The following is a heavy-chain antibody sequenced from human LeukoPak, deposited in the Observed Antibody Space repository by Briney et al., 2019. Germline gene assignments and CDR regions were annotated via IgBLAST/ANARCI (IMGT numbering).Heavy chain of an antibody. CDR1: GGSISSYY. D-gene: IGHD2-2*01. Sequence: PSETLSLTCTVSGGSISSYYWSWIRQPPGKGLEWIGYIYYSGSTNYNPSLKSRVTISVDTSKNQSSLKLSSVTAADTAVYYCARVRVVPAYSYYYMDVWGKGTTVTVSS. CDR2: IYYSGST. V-gene: IGHV4-59*08. CDR3: ARVRVVPAYSYYYMDV. J-gene: IGHJ6*03.